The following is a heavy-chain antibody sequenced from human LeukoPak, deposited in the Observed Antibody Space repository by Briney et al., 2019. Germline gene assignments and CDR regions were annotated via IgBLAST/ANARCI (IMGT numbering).Heavy chain of an antibody. Sequence: ASVKVSCKASGYTFTGYYMHWVRQAPGQGLEWMGWINPNSGGTNYAQKFQGRVTMTRDTSISTAYMELSRLRSDDTAVYYCARPGLGHYDFWSGYSYYFDYWGQGTLVTVSS. CDR3: ARPGLGHYDFWSGYSYYFDY. V-gene: IGHV1-2*02. D-gene: IGHD3-3*01. CDR2: INPNSGGT. J-gene: IGHJ4*02. CDR1: GYTFTGYY.